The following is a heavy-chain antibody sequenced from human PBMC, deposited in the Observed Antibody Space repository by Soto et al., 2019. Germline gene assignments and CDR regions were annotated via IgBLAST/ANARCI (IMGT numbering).Heavy chain of an antibody. Sequence: QVQLQESGPGLVKPSQTLSLTCTVSGGSISSGGYYWSWIRQHPGKGLEWIGYIYYSGSTYYNPSLKGRVTISVDTSNNQFSLRLSDVTAADTAVYYCAREVWFGPSMLGDYVRWFDPWGQGTLVTVSS. J-gene: IGHJ5*02. CDR3: AREVWFGPSMLGDYVRWFDP. CDR2: IYYSGST. CDR1: GGSISSGGYY. D-gene: IGHD3-10*02. V-gene: IGHV4-31*03.